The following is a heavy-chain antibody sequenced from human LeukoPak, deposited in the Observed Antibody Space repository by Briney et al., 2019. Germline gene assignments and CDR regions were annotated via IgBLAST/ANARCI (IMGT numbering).Heavy chain of an antibody. Sequence: SETLSLTCTVSGGSISSSSYYWGWIRQPPGKGLEWIGSIYYSGSTYYNPSLKSRVTISVDTSKNQFSLKLSSVTAADTAVYYCARVASPEGYYGDGYFDLWGRGTLVTVSS. CDR1: GGSISSSSYY. CDR3: ARVASPEGYYGDGYFDL. V-gene: IGHV4-39*07. J-gene: IGHJ2*01. CDR2: IYYSGST. D-gene: IGHD4-17*01.